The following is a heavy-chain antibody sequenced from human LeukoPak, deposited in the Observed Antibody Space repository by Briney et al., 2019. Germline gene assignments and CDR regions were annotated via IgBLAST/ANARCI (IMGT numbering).Heavy chain of an antibody. CDR3: ARDPTTVTTIFDS. D-gene: IGHD4-17*01. CDR1: GVSISAYY. V-gene: IGHV4-4*07. CDR2: IYPGESIYASENT. J-gene: IGHJ4*02. Sequence: SSETLSLTCSVSGVSISAYYWSWIRQPAGKGLEWIGRIYPGESIYASENTNYNPSLKSRVSMSGDTSKNQVSLKLRSVTAADTAVYYCARDPTTVTTIFDSWGQGTLVTISS.